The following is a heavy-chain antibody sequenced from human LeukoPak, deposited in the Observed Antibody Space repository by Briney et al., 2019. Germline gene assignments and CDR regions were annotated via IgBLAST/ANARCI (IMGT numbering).Heavy chain of an antibody. CDR3: ARNIRYYYGMDV. CDR2: INHSGST. V-gene: IGHV4-34*01. Sequence: SETLSLTCAVYGGSFSGYYRSWIRQPPGKGLEWIGEINHSGSTNYNPSLKSRVTISVDTSKNQFSLKLSSVTAADTAVYYCARNIRYYYGMDVWGQGTTVTVSS. CDR1: GGSFSGYY. J-gene: IGHJ6*02.